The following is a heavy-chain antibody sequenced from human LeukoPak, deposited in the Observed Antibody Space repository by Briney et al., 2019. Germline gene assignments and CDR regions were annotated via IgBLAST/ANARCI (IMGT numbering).Heavy chain of an antibody. CDR1: GFSINSLYY. V-gene: IGHV4-38-2*02. Sequence: SETLSLTCTVSGFSINSLYYWGWIRQPPGKGLDWIATIYHSGTTYYKPSLRSRLTISIDTSKNQFSLKLSSVTAADTAVYYCARAGRGQWLVKFDYWGQGTLVTVSS. CDR2: IYHSGTT. D-gene: IGHD6-19*01. J-gene: IGHJ4*02. CDR3: ARAGRGQWLVKFDY.